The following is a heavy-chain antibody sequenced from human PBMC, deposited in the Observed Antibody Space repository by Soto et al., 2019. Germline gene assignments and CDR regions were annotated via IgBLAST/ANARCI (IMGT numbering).Heavy chain of an antibody. Sequence: SETLSLTCAVSGGSIIRGGYSWSWIRQPPGKGLQWIGHIYEGGNTYYTPSLESRVAISTNQSKNQFSLRLSSVTAADTAVYYCVRRSPEDAFDIWGQGTMVTVSS. CDR1: GGSIIRGGYS. J-gene: IGHJ3*02. CDR2: IYEGGNT. V-gene: IGHV4-30-2*01. CDR3: VRRSPEDAFDI.